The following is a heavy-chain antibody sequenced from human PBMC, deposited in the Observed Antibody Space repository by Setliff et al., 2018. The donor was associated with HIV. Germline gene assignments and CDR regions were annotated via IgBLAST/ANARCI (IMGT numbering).Heavy chain of an antibody. Sequence: PGGSLRLSCAASGFTVGSNYMTWVHQAPGKGLEWVSVMNSDGGTYYADSVKGRFTISRDNSINILYLQMNSLRVEDTAVYYCARGRESAFDIWGQGTMVTVSS. CDR2: MNSDGGT. V-gene: IGHV3-53*01. CDR1: GFTVGSNY. J-gene: IGHJ3*02. CDR3: ARGRESAFDI.